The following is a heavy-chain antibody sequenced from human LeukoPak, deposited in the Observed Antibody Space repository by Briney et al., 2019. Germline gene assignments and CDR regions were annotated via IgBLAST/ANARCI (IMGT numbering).Heavy chain of an antibody. CDR1: GGSISSGSYY. D-gene: IGHD3-9*01. Sequence: PSETLSLTCTVSGGSISSGSYYWSWIRQPAGKGLEWIGRIYTSGSTNYNPSLKSRVTISVDTSKNQFSLKLSSVTAADTAVYYCARDRGWYAFDIWGQGTLVTVSS. J-gene: IGHJ4*02. CDR2: IYTSGST. CDR3: ARDRGWYAFDI. V-gene: IGHV4-61*02.